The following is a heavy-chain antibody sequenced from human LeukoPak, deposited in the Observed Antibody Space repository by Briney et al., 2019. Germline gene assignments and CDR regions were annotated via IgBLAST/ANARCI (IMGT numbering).Heavy chain of an antibody. CDR1: GFTFSSYG. CDR3: AKEGIAVAGPYFDY. V-gene: IGHV3-30*18. J-gene: IGHJ4*02. Sequence: GGSLSLSCAASGFTFSSYGMHWVRPAPGKGLEWVAVISYDGSNKYYADSVKGRFTISRDNSKNTLYLQMNSLRAEDTAVYYCAKEGIAVAGPYFDYWGQGTLVTVSS. D-gene: IGHD6-19*01. CDR2: ISYDGSNK.